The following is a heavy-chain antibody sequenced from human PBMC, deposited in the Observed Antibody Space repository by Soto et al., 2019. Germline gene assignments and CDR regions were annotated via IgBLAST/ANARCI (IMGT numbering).Heavy chain of an antibody. Sequence: EVQLVESGGGLVQPGGSLKLSCAASGFTFSGSAMHWVRQASGKGLEWVGRIRSKANSYATADAASVKGRFTISRDDSKNTAYLQMNSLKAEDTAVYYCTRRQTYACDYWCQGTLVTDSS. J-gene: IGHJ4*02. CDR3: TRRQTYACDY. V-gene: IGHV3-73*01. CDR2: IRSKANSYAT. CDR1: GFTFSGSA. D-gene: IGHD2-2*01.